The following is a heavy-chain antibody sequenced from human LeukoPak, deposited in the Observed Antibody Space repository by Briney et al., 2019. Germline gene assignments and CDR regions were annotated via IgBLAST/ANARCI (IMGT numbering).Heavy chain of an antibody. D-gene: IGHD6-13*01. J-gene: IGHJ4*02. CDR2: MNPNSGNT. V-gene: IGHV1-8*01. Sequence: ASVKVSCKASGYTFTSYDINWVRQATGQGLEWMGWMNPNSGNTGYAQKFQGRVTITRNTSISTAYMELSSLRSEDTAVYYCASPGGIAAALDYWGQGTLVTVSS. CDR1: GYTFTSYD. CDR3: ASPGGIAAALDY.